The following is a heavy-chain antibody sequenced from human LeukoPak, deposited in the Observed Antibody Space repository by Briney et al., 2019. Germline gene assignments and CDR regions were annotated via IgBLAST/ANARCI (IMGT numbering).Heavy chain of an antibody. J-gene: IGHJ4*02. CDR2: ISYDGSNK. D-gene: IGHD7-27*01. CDR3: AKSPTGDLSFDY. Sequence: GGSLRLSCAASGFTFSSYGMHWVRQAPGKGLEWVAVISYDGSNKYYADSVKGRFTISRDNSKNTLYLQMNSLRAEDTAVYYCAKSPTGDLSFDYWGQGTLVTVSS. CDR1: GFTFSSYG. V-gene: IGHV3-30*18.